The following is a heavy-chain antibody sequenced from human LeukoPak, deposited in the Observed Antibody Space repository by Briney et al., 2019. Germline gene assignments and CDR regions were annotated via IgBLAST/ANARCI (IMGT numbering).Heavy chain of an antibody. Sequence: GASVKVSCKASGYTFTSYGISWVRQAPGQGLEWMGWISAYNGNTNYAQKLQGRVTMTTDTSTSTAYMELRSLRSDDTAVYYCARNYCSSTSCYTRVTCYFDYWGQGTLVTVSS. CDR3: ARNYCSSTSCYTRVTCYFDY. D-gene: IGHD2-2*02. CDR1: GYTFTSYG. J-gene: IGHJ4*02. V-gene: IGHV1-18*01. CDR2: ISAYNGNT.